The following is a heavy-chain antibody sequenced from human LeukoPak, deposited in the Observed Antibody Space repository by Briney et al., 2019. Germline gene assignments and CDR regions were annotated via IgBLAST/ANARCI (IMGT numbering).Heavy chain of an antibody. CDR2: INTNTGNP. D-gene: IGHD5-24*01. CDR1: GYTFTSYA. V-gene: IGHV7-4-1*02. J-gene: IGHJ5*02. Sequence: ASVKVSCKASGYTFTSYAMNWVRQAPGQGLEWMGWINTNTGNPTYAQGFTGRFVFSLDTSVSTAYLQISSLKAEDTAVYYCARDPEVEMATIHWFDPWGQGTLVTVSS. CDR3: ARDPEVEMATIHWFDP.